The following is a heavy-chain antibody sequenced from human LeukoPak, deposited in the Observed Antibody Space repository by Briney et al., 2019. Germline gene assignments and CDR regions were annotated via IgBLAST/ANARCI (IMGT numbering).Heavy chain of an antibody. Sequence: SVKVSCKASGGTFSSYAISWVRQAPGQGLEWMGGIIPIFGTANYAQKFQGRVTITADESTSTAYMELSSLRSEDTAVYYCARVKILELAAIDHWGQGTLVTVSS. CDR2: IIPIFGTA. CDR1: GGTFSSYA. D-gene: IGHD1-7*01. CDR3: ARVKILELAAIDH. J-gene: IGHJ4*02. V-gene: IGHV1-69*13.